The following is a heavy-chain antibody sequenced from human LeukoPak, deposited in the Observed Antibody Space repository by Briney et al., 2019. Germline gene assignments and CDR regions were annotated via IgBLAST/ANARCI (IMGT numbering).Heavy chain of an antibody. CDR2: INHSGST. V-gene: IGHV4-34*01. CDR1: GGSFSGYY. CDR3: ARARYYYYYGMDV. Sequence: SETLSLTCAVYGGSFSGYYWSWVRQPPGKGLEWIGEINHSGSTNYNPSLKSRVTISVDTSKNQFSLKLSSVTAADTAVYYCARARYYYYYGMDVWGQGTTVTVSS. J-gene: IGHJ6*02.